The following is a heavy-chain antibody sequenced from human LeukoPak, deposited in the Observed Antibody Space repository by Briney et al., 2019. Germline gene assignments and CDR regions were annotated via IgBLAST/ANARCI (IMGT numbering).Heavy chain of an antibody. V-gene: IGHV3-9*01. CDR3: ARSPENGGNPHYFDS. Sequence: PGRSLRLSCAASGFTFDNYVMYWVRQAPGKGLEYVAGITWNSVLIGYADSVKGRFTISRDNANNYVYLQMNILRAEDTAFYYCARSPENGGNPHYFDSWGQGTLVTVSP. CDR2: ITWNSVLI. D-gene: IGHD4-23*01. J-gene: IGHJ4*02. CDR1: GFTFDNYV.